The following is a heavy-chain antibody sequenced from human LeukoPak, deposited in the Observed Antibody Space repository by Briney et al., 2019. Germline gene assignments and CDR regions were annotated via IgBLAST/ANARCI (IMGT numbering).Heavy chain of an antibody. V-gene: IGHV3-74*01. J-gene: IGHJ4*02. CDR2: INTDGTST. CDR3: TRDCGTSGCDY. CDR1: GFTFSSYW. Sequence: GGSLRLSCAASGFTFSSYWMHWVRHAQGKGLVWVSRINTDGTSTTNADSVKGRFTISRDNAKNTVYLQMNSLRVEDTAVYYCTRDCGTSGCDYWGQGTLVTVSS. D-gene: IGHD5-12*01.